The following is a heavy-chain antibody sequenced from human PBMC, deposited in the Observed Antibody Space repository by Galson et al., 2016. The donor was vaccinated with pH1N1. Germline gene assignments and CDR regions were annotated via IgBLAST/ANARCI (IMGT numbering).Heavy chain of an antibody. CDR2: ISWNSGSI. Sequence: SLRLSCAASGFTFDDYAMHWVRQAPGKGLEWVSGISWNSGSIGYADSVKGRFTISRDNAKNSLYLQMNSLRAEDTALYYCAKVTGYLYGYVDYWGQGTVVSVAS. J-gene: IGHJ4*02. V-gene: IGHV3-9*01. CDR3: AKVTGYLYGYVDY. CDR1: GFTFDDYA. D-gene: IGHD5-18*01.